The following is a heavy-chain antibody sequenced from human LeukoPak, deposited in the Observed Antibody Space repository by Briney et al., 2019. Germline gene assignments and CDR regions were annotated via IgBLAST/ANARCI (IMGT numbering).Heavy chain of an antibody. CDR1: GFTFGDYA. CDR3: TRILYGGTFDY. J-gene: IGHJ4*02. V-gene: IGHV3-49*04. Sequence: PGGSLRLSCTTSGFTFGDYAMSWVRQAPGKGLEWVGFIRNKAYGGTTEYAASVKGRFTISRDDSKNIAYLQMNSLKTEDTAVYYCTRILYGGTFDYWGQGTLVTVSS. D-gene: IGHD4-23*01. CDR2: IRNKAYGGTT.